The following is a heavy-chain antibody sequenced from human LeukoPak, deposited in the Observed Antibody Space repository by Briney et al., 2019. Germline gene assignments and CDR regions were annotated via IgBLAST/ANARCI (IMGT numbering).Heavy chain of an antibody. V-gene: IGHV3-21*01. D-gene: IGHD2-15*01. Sequence: PGGSLRLSCAASGFSFSTYTMNWVRQAPGRGLEWVSSISSSGTNIYYADSVKGRFTISRDNANNSLYLQMNSLRAEDTAIYYCARDGDIVVVVAVNYFDYWGQGTLVAVSS. CDR1: GFSFSTYT. J-gene: IGHJ4*02. CDR2: ISSSGTNI. CDR3: ARDGDIVVVVAVNYFDY.